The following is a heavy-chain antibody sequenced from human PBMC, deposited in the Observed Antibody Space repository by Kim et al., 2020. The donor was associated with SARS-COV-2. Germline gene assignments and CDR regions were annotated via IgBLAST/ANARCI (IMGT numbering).Heavy chain of an antibody. V-gene: IGHV4-34*01. CDR3: ARGAYCGGDCYSEY. D-gene: IGHD2-21*02. J-gene: IGHJ4*02. Sequence: NPSLKSRVTISVDTSKNQFSLKLSSVTAADTAVYYCARGAYCGGDCYSEYWGQGTLVTVSS.